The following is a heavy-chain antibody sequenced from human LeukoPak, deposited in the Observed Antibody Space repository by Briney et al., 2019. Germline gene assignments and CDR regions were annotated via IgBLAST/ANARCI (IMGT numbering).Heavy chain of an antibody. CDR2: INHSGST. D-gene: IGHD3-10*01. J-gene: IGHJ4*02. CDR3: ARSRYYYGSGTAVPFDC. CDR1: GGSFSGYY. V-gene: IGHV4-34*01. Sequence: PSETLSLTCAVYGGSFSGYYWSWIRQPPGKGLEWIGEINHSGSTNYNPSLKSRVTISVDTSKNQFSLKLSSVTAADTAVYYCARSRYYYGSGTAVPFDCWGQGTLVTVSS.